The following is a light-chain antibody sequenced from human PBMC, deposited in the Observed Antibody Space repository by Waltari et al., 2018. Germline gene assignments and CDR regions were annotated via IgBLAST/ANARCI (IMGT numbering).Light chain of an antibody. J-gene: IGKJ3*01. V-gene: IGKV4-1*01. CDR2: WAS. CDR1: QSVLYRSSNKNF. CDR3: QKYYSTIFT. Sequence: DIVVTQSTDSLSVSLGERATINCKSSQSVLYRSSNKNFLAWYQQKPGQPPKLLIYWASTRESGVPDRFSGSGSGTDFTLTISSLQAEDVAVYYCQKYYSTIFTFGPGTKVDIK.